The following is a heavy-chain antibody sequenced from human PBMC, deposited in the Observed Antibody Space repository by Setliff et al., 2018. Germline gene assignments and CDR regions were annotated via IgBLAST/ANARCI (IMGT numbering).Heavy chain of an antibody. V-gene: IGHV3-30*02. J-gene: IGHJ4*02. Sequence: GGSLRLSCATSGFTFSTHAMHWARQAPGKGLDWVAMIWSDGNTTYYADSVKGRFTISRDNSKNTLYLQMNSLRPEDTAVYYCARTCSGCGCYAGLESWGQGTPVTVSS. CDR2: IWSDGNTT. CDR1: GFTFSTHA. CDR3: ARTCSGCGCYAGLES. D-gene: IGHD2-15*01.